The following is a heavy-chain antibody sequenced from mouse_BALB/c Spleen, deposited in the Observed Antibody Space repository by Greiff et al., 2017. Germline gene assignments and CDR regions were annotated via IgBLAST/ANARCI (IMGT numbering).Heavy chain of an antibody. J-gene: IGHJ1*01. CDR2: IWGDGST. V-gene: IGHV2-6-7*01. CDR3: ARGGNYVRMYFDV. Sequence: VQLVESGPGLVAPSQSLSITCTVSGFSLTGYGVNWVRQPPGKGLEWLGMIWGDGSTDYNSALKSRLSISKDNSKNQVFLKMNSLQTDDTARYYCARGGNYVRMYFDVWGAGTTVTVSS. D-gene: IGHD2-1*01. CDR1: GFSLTGYG.